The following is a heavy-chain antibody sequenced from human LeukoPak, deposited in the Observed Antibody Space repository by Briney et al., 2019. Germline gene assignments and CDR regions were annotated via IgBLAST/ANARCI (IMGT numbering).Heavy chain of an antibody. CDR1: GFTFSSYS. Sequence: GGSLRLSCAASGFTFSSYSMNWVRQAPGKGLEWVSSISSSSSYIYYADSVKGRFAISRDNAKNSLYLQMNSLRAEDTAVYYCARDTGAYYDSGGLDYWGQGTLVTVSS. J-gene: IGHJ4*02. CDR3: ARDTGAYYDSGGLDY. V-gene: IGHV3-21*01. CDR2: ISSSSSYI. D-gene: IGHD3-22*01.